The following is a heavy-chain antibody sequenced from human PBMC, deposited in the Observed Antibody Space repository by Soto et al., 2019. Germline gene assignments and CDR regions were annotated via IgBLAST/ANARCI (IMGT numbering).Heavy chain of an antibody. D-gene: IGHD3-10*01. CDR2: ISGSGGST. CDR3: AKPHGSGCYYWVRYFDY. Sequence: EVQLLESGGGLVQPGGSLRLSCAASGFTFSSYAMSWVRQAPGKGLEWVSAISGSGGSTYYADSVKGRFTISRDNSKNTLYLQMNSLRAEDTAVYYCAKPHGSGCYYWVRYFDYWGQGTLVTVSS. CDR1: GFTFSSYA. V-gene: IGHV3-23*01. J-gene: IGHJ4*02.